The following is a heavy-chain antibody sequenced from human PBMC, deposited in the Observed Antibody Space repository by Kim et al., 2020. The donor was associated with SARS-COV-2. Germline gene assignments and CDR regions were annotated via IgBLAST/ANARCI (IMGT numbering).Heavy chain of an antibody. V-gene: IGHV3-9*01. D-gene: IGHD5-12*01. CDR3: AKARRDGYNSLGGCFGY. Sequence: GGSLRLSCAASGFTFGDYAMHWVRQAPGKGLEWVSGISWNSGSIGYADSVKGRFTISRDNAKNSLYLQMNSLRAEDTALYYCAKARRDGYNSLGGCFGYWGQGTLVTVSS. CDR2: ISWNSGSI. J-gene: IGHJ4*01. CDR1: GFTFGDYA.